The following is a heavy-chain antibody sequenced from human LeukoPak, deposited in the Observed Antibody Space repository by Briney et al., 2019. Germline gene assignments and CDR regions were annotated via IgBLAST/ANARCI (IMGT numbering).Heavy chain of an antibody. CDR2: FDPEDGET. Sequence: ASVKVSCKVSGYTLTELSMHWVRQAPGKGLEWMGGFDPEDGETIYAQKFQGRVTMTEDTSTDTAYMELSSLRSEDTAVYYCARAGDSLRYFDWLSLPFDYWGQGTLVTVSS. J-gene: IGHJ4*02. CDR3: ARAGDSLRYFDWLSLPFDY. D-gene: IGHD3-9*01. CDR1: GYTLTELS. V-gene: IGHV1-24*01.